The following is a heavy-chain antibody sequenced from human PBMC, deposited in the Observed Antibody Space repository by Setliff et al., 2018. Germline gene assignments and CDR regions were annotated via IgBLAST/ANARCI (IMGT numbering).Heavy chain of an antibody. CDR1: GVSVASHY. D-gene: IGHD1-1*01. J-gene: IGHJ5*02. CDR3: ARGSTGIYDP. Sequence: SETLSLTCTVSGVSVASHYWSWIRQAPGTGLEWIAYVHDNGETNQNPSLKSQVTISVDTSKNQFSLKMTSVTAADTAIYYCARGSTGIYDPWGQGILVTV. V-gene: IGHV4-59*02. CDR2: VHDNGET.